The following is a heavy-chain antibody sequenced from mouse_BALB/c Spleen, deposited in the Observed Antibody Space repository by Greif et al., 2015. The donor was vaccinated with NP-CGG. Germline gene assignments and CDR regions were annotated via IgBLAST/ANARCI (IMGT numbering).Heavy chain of an antibody. CDR1: GFNIKDTY. CDR3: ALVRQRGRGFDY. J-gene: IGHJ2*01. Sequence: EVKLMESGAELVKPGASVKLSCTASGFNIKDTYMHWVKQRPGQGLEWIGRIDPANGNTKYDPKFQGKATITADTSSNTAYLQLSSLTSEDTAVYYCALVRQRGRGFDYWGQGTTLTVSS. V-gene: IGHV14-3*02. D-gene: IGHD2-14*01. CDR2: IDPANGNT.